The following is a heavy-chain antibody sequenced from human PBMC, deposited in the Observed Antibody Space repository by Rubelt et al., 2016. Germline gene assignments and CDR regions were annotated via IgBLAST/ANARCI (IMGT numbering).Heavy chain of an antibody. D-gene: IGHD3-3*01. CDR3: AREYGWAYYDFWSGSSWGAFDI. Sequence: AASGFTFSSYSMNWVRQAPGKGLEWVSYISSSSSTIYYADSVKGRFTISRDNAKNSLYLQMNSLRDEDTAVYYCAREYGWAYYDFWSGSSWGAFDIWGQGTMVTVSS. CDR1: GFTFSSYS. CDR2: ISSSSSTI. J-gene: IGHJ3*02. V-gene: IGHV3-48*02.